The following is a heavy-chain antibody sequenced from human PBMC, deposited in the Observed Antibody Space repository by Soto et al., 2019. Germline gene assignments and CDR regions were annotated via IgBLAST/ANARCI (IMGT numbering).Heavy chain of an antibody. J-gene: IGHJ4*02. D-gene: IGHD5-12*01. CDR1: GYTLTSYT. CDR3: VRAVDIGYYFDY. Sequence: QVQLVQSGAEVKKPGASVKVSCKASGYTLTSYTMHWVRQAPGQRLEWMGWINAGNGNTKYSQMFQGRVTITRDTSASTAYMELSSLRSEDTAVYYCVRAVDIGYYFDYWGQGTLVTVSS. V-gene: IGHV1-3*01. CDR2: INAGNGNT.